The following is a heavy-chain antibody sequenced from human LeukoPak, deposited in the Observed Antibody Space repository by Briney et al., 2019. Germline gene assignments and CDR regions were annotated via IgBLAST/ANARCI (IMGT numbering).Heavy chain of an antibody. D-gene: IGHD2-15*01. CDR3: ARGYCSGGSCYPFDY. CDR1: GFTFSDYY. Sequence: GGTLRLSCAASGFTFSDYYMSWIRQAQRKGLEWVSYISSSGSTIYYADSVKGRFTISRDNAKNSLYLQMNSLRAEDTAVYYCARGYCSGGSCYPFDYWGQGTLVTVSS. V-gene: IGHV3-11*01. CDR2: ISSSGSTI. J-gene: IGHJ4*02.